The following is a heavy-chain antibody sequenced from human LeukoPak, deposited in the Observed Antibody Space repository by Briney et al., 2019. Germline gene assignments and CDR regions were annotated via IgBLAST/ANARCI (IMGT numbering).Heavy chain of an antibody. CDR2: INPNSGGT. J-gene: IGHJ6*03. CDR1: GYTFTGYY. CDR3: AREKRRYCSGGNCYSHYYMDV. D-gene: IGHD2-15*01. V-gene: IGHV1-2*02. Sequence: ASVKVSCKASGYTFTGYYMHWVRQAPGQGLEWMGWINPNSGGTNYAQKFQGRVTMTRDTSISTAYMELSRLRSDDTAVYYCAREKRRYCSGGNCYSHYYMDVWGKGTTVTVSS.